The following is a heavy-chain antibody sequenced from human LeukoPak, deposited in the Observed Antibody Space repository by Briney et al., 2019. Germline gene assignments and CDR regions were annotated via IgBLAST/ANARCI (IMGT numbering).Heavy chain of an antibody. V-gene: IGHV4-59*08. CDR3: ARHEDKWAANIYYYGMDV. Sequence: SETLSLTCTVSGGSITAYHWSWIRHTPGKGLEWIGYIYYTGSTNYNPSLKSRVTISVDAPKNQFFLKLRSVTAADTAVYYCARHEDKWAANIYYYGMDVWGQGTTVTVSS. J-gene: IGHJ6*02. D-gene: IGHD1-26*01. CDR1: GGSITAYH. CDR2: IYYTGST.